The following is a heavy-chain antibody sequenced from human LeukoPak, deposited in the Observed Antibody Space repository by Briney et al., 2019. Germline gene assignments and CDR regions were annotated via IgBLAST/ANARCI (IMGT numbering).Heavy chain of an antibody. J-gene: IGHJ4*02. CDR1: GGSISSGLYS. D-gene: IGHD1-1*01. CDR2: IYHTGST. CDR3: ARVLMSWNDQPGPNYFDY. Sequence: SETLSLTCDVSGGSISSGLYSWSWIRQPLGKGLEWIGYIYHTGSTYYNPSLKSRVTISVDTSKNQFSLKLSSVTAADTAVYYCARVLMSWNDQPGPNYFDYWGQGTLVTVSS. V-gene: IGHV4-30-2*01.